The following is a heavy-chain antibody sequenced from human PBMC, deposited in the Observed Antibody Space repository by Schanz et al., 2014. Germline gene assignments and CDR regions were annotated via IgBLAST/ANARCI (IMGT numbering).Heavy chain of an antibody. D-gene: IGHD5-12*01. V-gene: IGHV1-18*01. CDR2: ISAYNGNT. J-gene: IGHJ4*02. Sequence: QVQLVQSGAEVKKPGASVKVSCKASGYTFTSYGISWVRQAPGQGLEWMGWISAYNGNTKYPQKLQGRVIMTTDTSTSTAYMELRSLRSEDTAVYSCARGIGGYGANNYFDYWGQGTLVTVSS. CDR1: GYTFTSYG. CDR3: ARGIGGYGANNYFDY.